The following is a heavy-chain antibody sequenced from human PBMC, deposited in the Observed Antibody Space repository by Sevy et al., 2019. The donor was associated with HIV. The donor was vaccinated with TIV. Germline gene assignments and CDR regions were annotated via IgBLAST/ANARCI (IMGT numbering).Heavy chain of an antibody. D-gene: IGHD3-22*01. CDR2: IYYSGST. J-gene: IGHJ3*02. CDR3: ARAGYYDSSGYYSTEAGLAFDI. Sequence: SETLSLTCTVSGGSISSGDYYWSWIRQPPGKGLEWIGYIYYSGSTYYNPSLKSRVTISVDTSKNQSSLKLSSVTAADTAVYYCARAGYYDSSGYYSTEAGLAFDIWGQGTMVTVSS. CDR1: GGSISSGDYY. V-gene: IGHV4-30-4*01.